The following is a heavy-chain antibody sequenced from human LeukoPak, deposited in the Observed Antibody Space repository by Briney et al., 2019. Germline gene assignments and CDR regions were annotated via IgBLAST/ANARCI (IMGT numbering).Heavy chain of an antibody. CDR3: ASLPELGSQEDTVDY. D-gene: IGHD7-27*01. CDR1: GFTFSSYA. J-gene: IGHJ4*02. V-gene: IGHV3-23*01. Sequence: GGSLRLSCAASGFTFSSYAMSWVRQAPGKGLEWVSAISGSGGSTYYADSVKGRFTISRDNSKNTLYLQMNSLRAEDTAVYYCASLPELGSQEDTVDYWGQGTLVTVSS. CDR2: ISGSGGST.